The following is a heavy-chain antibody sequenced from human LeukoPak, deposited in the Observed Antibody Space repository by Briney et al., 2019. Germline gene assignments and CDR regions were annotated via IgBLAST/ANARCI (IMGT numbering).Heavy chain of an antibody. V-gene: IGHV3-23*01. D-gene: IGHD3-22*01. Sequence: GGSLRLSCAASGFTFSSYAMSWVRQAPGKGLEWVSAVSGSGGSTYYADSVKGRFTISRHNSKNTLYLQMNSLRAEDTAVYYCAKGGPSSGYYYWDYWGQGTLVTVSS. CDR2: VSGSGGST. J-gene: IGHJ4*02. CDR3: AKGGPSSGYYYWDY. CDR1: GFTFSSYA.